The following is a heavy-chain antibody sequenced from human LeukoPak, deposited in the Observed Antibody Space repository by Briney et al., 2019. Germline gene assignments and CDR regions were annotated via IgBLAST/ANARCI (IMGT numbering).Heavy chain of an antibody. CDR2: IFPILGIA. V-gene: IGHV1-69*04. Sequence: ASVKVSCKASGGTFSSYAISWVRQAPGQGLEWMGRIFPILGIANYAQKFQGRVTITADKSTSTAYMELSSLRSEDTAVYYCARSSGYRADYFDYWGQGTLVTVSS. CDR3: ARSSGYRADYFDY. CDR1: GGTFSSYA. D-gene: IGHD6-13*01. J-gene: IGHJ4*02.